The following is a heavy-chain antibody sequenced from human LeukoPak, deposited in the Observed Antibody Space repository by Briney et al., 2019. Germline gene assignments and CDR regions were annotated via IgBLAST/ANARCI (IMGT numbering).Heavy chain of an antibody. V-gene: IGHV4-59*01. CDR3: ARGYCSGGNCYPNWFGP. CDR2: IYYSGTT. Sequence: SETLSLTCTVSGGSISSSYWSWIRQPPGKGLEWIGYIYYSGTTNYNPSLKSRVTISADTSKNQFSLKLSSVTAADTAVYYCARGYCSGGNCYPNWFGPWGQGTLVTVSS. CDR1: GGSISSSY. D-gene: IGHD2-15*01. J-gene: IGHJ5*02.